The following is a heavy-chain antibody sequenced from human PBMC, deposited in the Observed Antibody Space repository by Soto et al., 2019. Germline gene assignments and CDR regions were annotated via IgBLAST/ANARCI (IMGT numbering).Heavy chain of an antibody. Sequence: QPQLVQSGPEVKKPGASVKVSCQASHYTFTSYGVSWVRQAPGQGLEWMGWISSQNGNTVYAQNFQGRVTLTTDTDTSTAFMELRNLESDHTSIYYCARDRNYYTSDRVDYLGPGTLVNVS. V-gene: IGHV1-18*01. CDR2: ISSQNGNT. J-gene: IGHJ4*02. CDR1: HYTFTSYG. CDR3: ARDRNYYTSDRVDY. D-gene: IGHD3-10*01.